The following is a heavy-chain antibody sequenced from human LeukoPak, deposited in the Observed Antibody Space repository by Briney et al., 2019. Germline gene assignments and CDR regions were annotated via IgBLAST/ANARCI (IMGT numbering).Heavy chain of an antibody. Sequence: PGGSLRLSCAASGFTFRNDIMNWVRQAPGKGLEWVAVISKDDTFIRYIHYADSVKGRFTISRDIARNTLFLQMDSLRAEDTALYYCVRERDGFDVWGQGTMVTVSS. CDR1: GFTFRNDI. CDR2: ISKDDTFIRYI. J-gene: IGHJ3*01. CDR3: VRERDGFDV. V-gene: IGHV3-30-3*01.